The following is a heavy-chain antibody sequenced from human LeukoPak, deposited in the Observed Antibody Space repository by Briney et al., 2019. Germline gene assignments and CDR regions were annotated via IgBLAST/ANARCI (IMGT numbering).Heavy chain of an antibody. CDR3: ARVKSGDFWSGYPEYNWFDP. CDR1: GGSISSYH. CDR2: IYTSGST. V-gene: IGHV4-4*07. D-gene: IGHD3-3*01. J-gene: IGHJ5*02. Sequence: SETLSLTCTVSGGSISSYHWSWTRQPAGKGLEWIGRIYTSGSTNYNPSLKSRVTMSVDTSKNQFSLKLSSVTAADTAVYYCARVKSGDFWSGYPEYNWFDPWGQGTLVTVSS.